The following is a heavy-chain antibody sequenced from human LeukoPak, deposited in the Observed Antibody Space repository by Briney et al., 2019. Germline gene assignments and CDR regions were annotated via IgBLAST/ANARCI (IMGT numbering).Heavy chain of an antibody. CDR1: GYTFTGYF. CDR3: ARGRGLSGYDPFDY. CDR2: INPNSGGT. Sequence: ASVKVSCKASGYTFTGYFIHWVRQAPGQGLEGMGWINPNSGGTNFAQKFQGRVTVTGDTSISTVYMEVSRLRSDDTAIYYCARGRGLSGYDPFDYWGQGTLVTVSS. J-gene: IGHJ4*02. V-gene: IGHV1-2*02. D-gene: IGHD5-12*01.